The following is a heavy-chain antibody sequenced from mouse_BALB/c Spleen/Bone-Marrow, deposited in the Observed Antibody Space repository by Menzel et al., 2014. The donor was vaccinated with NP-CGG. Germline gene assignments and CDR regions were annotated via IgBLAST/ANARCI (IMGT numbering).Heavy chain of an antibody. V-gene: IGHV1-80*01. D-gene: IGHD2-4*01. CDR1: GYAFSNYG. Sequence: QVQLQQSGAEVMRPRSSVNISCKASGYAFSNYGMNWVKQRPGQGLEWIGQIYPGDGDTNYNGKFKGRVTLTADKSSSTAYMQLSSLTSEDSAVYFCASVYDYGRGYAMDYWGQGTSVTVSS. J-gene: IGHJ4*01. CDR2: IYPGDGDT. CDR3: ASVYDYGRGYAMDY.